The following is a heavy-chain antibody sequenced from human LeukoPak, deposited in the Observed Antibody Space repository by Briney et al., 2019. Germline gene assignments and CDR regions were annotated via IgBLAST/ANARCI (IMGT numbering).Heavy chain of an antibody. J-gene: IGHJ4*02. CDR2: IKQDGSEQ. D-gene: IGHD6-6*01. CDR3: ARDWGYSSSSESDFDY. V-gene: IGHV3-7*01. Sequence: HPGGSLRLSCAASGFTFRRFWMSWVRQAPGKGLEWVANIKQDGSEQYYVDSVKGRFTISRDNAKNSLYLQMNSLRAEDTAVYYCARDWGYSSSSESDFDYWGQGTLVTVSS. CDR1: GFTFRRFW.